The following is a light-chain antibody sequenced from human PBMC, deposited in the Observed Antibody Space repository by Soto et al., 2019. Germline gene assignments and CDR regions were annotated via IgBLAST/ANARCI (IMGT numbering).Light chain of an antibody. J-gene: IGKJ3*01. CDR2: AAS. CDR1: QSINSR. V-gene: IGKV1-39*01. CDR3: LQHNSYPPT. Sequence: DIQMTQSPSSLSASVGDTVTITCRASQSINSRFSWYQQKAGQAPKLLIYAASRLQSGVPSRFSGSGSGTDFTLTISSLQPEDFATYYCLQHNSYPPTFGPGTKVDIK.